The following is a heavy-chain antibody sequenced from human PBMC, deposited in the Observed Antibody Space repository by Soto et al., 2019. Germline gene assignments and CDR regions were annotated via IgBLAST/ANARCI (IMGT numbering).Heavy chain of an antibody. V-gene: IGHV4-59*01. J-gene: IGHJ4*02. CDR1: GGSISSYY. CDR3: ARVRGCSGGSCFPYDY. CDR2: IYYSGST. Sequence: SETLSLTCTVSGGSISSYYWSWIRQPPGKGLEWIGYIYYSGSTNYNPSLKSRVTISVDTSKNQFSLKLSSVTAADTAVYYCARVRGCSGGSCFPYDYWGQGTLVTVSS. D-gene: IGHD2-15*01.